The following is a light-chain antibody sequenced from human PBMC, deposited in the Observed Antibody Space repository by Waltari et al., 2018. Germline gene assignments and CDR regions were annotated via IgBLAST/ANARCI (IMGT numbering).Light chain of an antibody. Sequence: DIVVTQSPLSLPVTPGEPASISCRSSQSLLHSNGNNYLAWYLQKPGQSPQLLIYLGSNRASGVPDRFSGSGSGTDFTLKISRVEAEDVGVYYCMQSLQVVWTFGQGTKVEIK. V-gene: IGKV2-28*01. CDR3: MQSLQVVWT. CDR1: QSLLHSNGNNY. CDR2: LGS. J-gene: IGKJ1*01.